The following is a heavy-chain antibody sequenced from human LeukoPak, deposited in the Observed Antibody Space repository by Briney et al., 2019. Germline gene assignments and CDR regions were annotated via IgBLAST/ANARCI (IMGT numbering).Heavy chain of an antibody. CDR2: ISWNSGSI. J-gene: IGHJ2*01. D-gene: IGHD6-13*01. V-gene: IGHV3-9*01. CDR3: AKVQQQLVSRWYFDL. CDR1: GFTFDDYA. Sequence: PGGSLRLSCAASGFTFDDYAVHWARQAPGKGLEWVSGISWNSGSIGYADSVKGRFTISRDNAKNSLYLQMNSLRAEDTALYYCAKVQQQLVSRWYFDLWGRGTLVTVSS.